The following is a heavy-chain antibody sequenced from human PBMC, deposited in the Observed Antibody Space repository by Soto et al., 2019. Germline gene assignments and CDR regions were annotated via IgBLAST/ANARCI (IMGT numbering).Heavy chain of an antibody. CDR2: ISSSSSTI. Sequence: GSLRLSCAASGFTFSSYSMNWVRQAPGKGLEWVSYISSSSSTIYYADSVKGRFTISRDNAKNSLYLQMNSLRAEDTAVYYCARTNTYYDILTGPQLGFDYWGQGTQVTVSS. D-gene: IGHD3-9*01. V-gene: IGHV3-48*01. CDR1: GFTFSSYS. J-gene: IGHJ4*02. CDR3: ARTNTYYDILTGPQLGFDY.